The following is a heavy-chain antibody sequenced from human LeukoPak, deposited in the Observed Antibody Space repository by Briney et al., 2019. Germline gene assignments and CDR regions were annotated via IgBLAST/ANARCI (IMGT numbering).Heavy chain of an antibody. CDR2: LYYSGRT. J-gene: IGHJ4*02. D-gene: IGHD7-27*01. V-gene: IGHV4-59*01. CDR3: ARLGLTGSFDY. CDR1: GGSSSSYY. Sequence: PSETLSLTCTVSGGSSSSYYWSWIRQPPGKGLEWIGYLYYSGRTNYNPSLKSRVTISVDTSKNQFSLRLSSVTAADTAVYYCARLGLTGSFDYWGQGTLVTVS.